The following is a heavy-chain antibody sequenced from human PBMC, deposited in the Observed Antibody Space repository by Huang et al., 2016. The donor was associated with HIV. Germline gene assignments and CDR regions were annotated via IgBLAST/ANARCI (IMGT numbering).Heavy chain of an antibody. CDR3: ARLLVYSVNWFDP. CDR1: GGSISSSTYY. J-gene: IGHJ5*02. Sequence: QVQLQESGPGLVKPSETLSLTCTVSGGSISSSTYYWGWIRQPPGKGLEWIGSIYYSGNTYYNRSLKSRVTISADTSKNQFSLRLSSGTAADTAIYYCARLLVYSVNWFDPWGQGTLVTVSS. V-gene: IGHV4-39*01. CDR2: IYYSGNT. D-gene: IGHD4-4*01.